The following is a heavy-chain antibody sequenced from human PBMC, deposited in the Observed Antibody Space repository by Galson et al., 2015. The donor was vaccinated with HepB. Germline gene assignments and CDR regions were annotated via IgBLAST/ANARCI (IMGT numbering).Heavy chain of an antibody. Sequence: SLRLSCAASGFTFSDYSMNWVRQAPGKGLEWVSAISGSGGSTYYADSVKGRFTISRDNSKNTLYLQMNSLRAEDTAVYYCAKDYGVPAATNYWYFDLWGRGTLVTVSS. CDR2: ISGSGGST. V-gene: IGHV3-23*01. J-gene: IGHJ2*01. D-gene: IGHD2-2*01. CDR3: AKDYGVPAATNYWYFDL. CDR1: GFTFSDYS.